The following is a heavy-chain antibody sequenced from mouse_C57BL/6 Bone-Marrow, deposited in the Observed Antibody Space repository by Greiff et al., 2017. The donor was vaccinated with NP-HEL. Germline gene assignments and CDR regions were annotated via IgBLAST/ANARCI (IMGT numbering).Heavy chain of an antibody. CDR3: ARKRGSY. J-gene: IGHJ2*01. V-gene: IGHV1-81*01. CDR1: GYTFTSYG. Sequence: VKLMESGAELARPGASVKLSCKASGYTFTSYGISWVKQRTGQGLEWIGEIYPRSGNTYYNEKFKGKATLTADKSSSTAYMELRSLTSEDSAVYFCARKRGSYWGQGTTLTVSS. CDR2: IYPRSGNT.